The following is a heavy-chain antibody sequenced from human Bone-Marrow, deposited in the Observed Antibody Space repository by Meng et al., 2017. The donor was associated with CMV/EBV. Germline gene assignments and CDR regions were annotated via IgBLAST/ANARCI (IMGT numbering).Heavy chain of an antibody. Sequence: ASVKVSCKASGYTFTSYGISWVRQAPGQGLEWMGIINPSGGSTSYTQKFQGRVTMTRDTSTGTVYMELSSLRSEDTAVYYCARGGQATWGMDVWGQGTTVTGSS. CDR3: ARGGQATWGMDV. J-gene: IGHJ6*01. CDR1: GYTFTSYG. V-gene: IGHV1-46*01. D-gene: IGHD5-12*01. CDR2: INPSGGST.